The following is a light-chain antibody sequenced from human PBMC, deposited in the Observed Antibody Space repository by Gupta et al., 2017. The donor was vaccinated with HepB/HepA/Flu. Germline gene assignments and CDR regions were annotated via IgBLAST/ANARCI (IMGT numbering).Light chain of an antibody. CDR2: GAS. CDR3: QQYNIWPRA. V-gene: IGKV3-15*01. CDR1: QSVSSN. Sequence: DIMMTQSPATLSVSPGERTTLPCRASQSVSSNLAWYQQKPGQAPRLLIYGASSRATGIPARFSGSGSGTEFTLTIRSLQSEDSAVYYCQQYNIWPRAFGQGTRLEIK. J-gene: IGKJ5*01.